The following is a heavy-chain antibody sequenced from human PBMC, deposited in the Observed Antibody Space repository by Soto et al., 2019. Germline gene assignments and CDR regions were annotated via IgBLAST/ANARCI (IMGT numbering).Heavy chain of an antibody. V-gene: IGHV3-7*02. Sequence: EGQLVESGGGLVQPGGSLRLSCAASGVSFENFYMAWFRQAPGKGLEWVASIKEDGSDKSYVDSVEGRFTISRENARSSMDLHMNSRRVGDTAVYYCATVLGIAAAPRHDAFDVWGQGTSVTFSS. CDR2: IKEDGSDK. CDR3: ATVLGIAAAPRHDAFDV. J-gene: IGHJ3*01. CDR1: GVSFENFY. D-gene: IGHD6-13*01.